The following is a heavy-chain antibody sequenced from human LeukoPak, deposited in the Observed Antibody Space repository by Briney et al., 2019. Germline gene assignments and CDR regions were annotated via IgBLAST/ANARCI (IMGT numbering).Heavy chain of an antibody. D-gene: IGHD3-22*01. V-gene: IGHV3-23*01. Sequence: GGSLRLSCAASGFTFSNSYMSWVRQAPGKGLEWVSAISGSGGSTYCADSVKGRFTISRDNSKNTLYLQMNSLRAEDTAVYYCAKSPTYYYDSSGYYYDYWGQGTLVTVSS. CDR2: ISGSGGST. J-gene: IGHJ4*02. CDR1: GFTFSNSY. CDR3: AKSPTYYYDSSGYYYDY.